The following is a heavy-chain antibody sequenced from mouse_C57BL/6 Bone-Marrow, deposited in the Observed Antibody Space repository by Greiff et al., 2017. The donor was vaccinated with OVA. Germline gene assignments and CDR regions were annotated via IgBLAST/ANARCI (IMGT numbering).Heavy chain of an antibody. V-gene: IGHV1-63*01. CDR2: IYPGGGYT. CDR3: ARGVYYGSSYDY. Sequence: VQLQQSGAELVRPGTSVKMSCKASGYTFTNYWIGWAKQRPGHGLEWIGYIYPGGGYTNYNEKFKGKATLTADKSSSTAYMQFSSLTSEDSAIYYCARGVYYGSSYDYWGQGTTLTVSS. D-gene: IGHD1-1*01. J-gene: IGHJ2*01. CDR1: GYTFTNYW.